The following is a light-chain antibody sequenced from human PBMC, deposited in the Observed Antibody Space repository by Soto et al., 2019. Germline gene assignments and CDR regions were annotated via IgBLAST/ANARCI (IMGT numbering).Light chain of an antibody. CDR3: CSYAGSNTYVL. Sequence: QSALTQPASVSVSPGQSITISCTGTSSDVGNYNLVSWYQQHPGRAPKLIIYEANERPSGVSDRFSGSKSGITASLTISGLQPEDEADYYCCSYAGSNTYVLFGGGTKVTVL. CDR2: EAN. J-gene: IGLJ2*01. CDR1: SSDVGNYNL. V-gene: IGLV2-23*01.